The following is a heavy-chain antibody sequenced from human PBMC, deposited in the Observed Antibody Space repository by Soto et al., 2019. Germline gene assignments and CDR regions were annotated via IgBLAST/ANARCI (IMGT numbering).Heavy chain of an antibody. CDR2: MNPNSGNT. Sequence: ASVKVSCKASGYTFTSYDINWVRQATGQGLEWMGWMNPNSGNTGYAQKFQGRVTMTRNTSISTAYMELSSLRSEDTAVYYCARMLDKYCSGGSCLGNWGQGTLLTVSS. CDR1: GYTFTSYD. D-gene: IGHD2-15*01. V-gene: IGHV1-8*01. J-gene: IGHJ4*02. CDR3: ARMLDKYCSGGSCLGN.